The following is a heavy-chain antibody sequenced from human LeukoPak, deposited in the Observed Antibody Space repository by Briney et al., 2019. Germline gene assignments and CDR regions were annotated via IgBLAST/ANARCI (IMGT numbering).Heavy chain of an antibody. Sequence: PGGSLRLSCAASGFTFSSYAMHWVRQAPGKGLEWVAVISYDGSNKYYADSVKGRFTISRDNSKNTLYLQMNSLRAEDTAVYYCASGGRWGLRGPLDYWGQGTLVTVSS. D-gene: IGHD2-21*02. V-gene: IGHV3-30*04. CDR3: ASGGRWGLRGPLDY. J-gene: IGHJ4*02. CDR1: GFTFSSYA. CDR2: ISYDGSNK.